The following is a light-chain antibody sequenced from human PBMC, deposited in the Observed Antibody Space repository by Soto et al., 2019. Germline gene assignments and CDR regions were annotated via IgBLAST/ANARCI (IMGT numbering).Light chain of an antibody. CDR2: GAS. CDR1: QTIDSTH. CDR3: QQYGTSLTWT. Sequence: IVLKQTPDTLPLYPGERDTLFCRARQTIDSTHLVWYQQKPGQAHSLLIFGASSRATGIPDRFSGSGPGTDFTLTISRLEPEDFAVYYGQQYGTSLTWTFGQGTKVDIK. J-gene: IGKJ1*01. V-gene: IGKV3-20*01.